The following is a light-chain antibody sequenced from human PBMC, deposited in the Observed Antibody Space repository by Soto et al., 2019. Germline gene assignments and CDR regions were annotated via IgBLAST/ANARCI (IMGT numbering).Light chain of an antibody. Sequence: QSALTQPASVSGSPGQSITISCTGTSSDVGGYNYVSWYQQHPGKAPKPMIYDVGSRPSGDSNRFSGSKSGNTASLTISGLQAEDEADYYCSSYTSSNTEVFGTGTKVTVL. CDR1: SSDVGGYNY. J-gene: IGLJ1*01. V-gene: IGLV2-14*01. CDR3: SSYTSSNTEV. CDR2: DVG.